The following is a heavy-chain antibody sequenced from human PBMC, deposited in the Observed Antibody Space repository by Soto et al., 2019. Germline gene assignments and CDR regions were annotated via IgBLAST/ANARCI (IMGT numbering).Heavy chain of an antibody. V-gene: IGHV3-23*01. CDR3: AKCIQVNWKYDAFHT. CDR1: GFTFNSYA. D-gene: IGHD1-7*01. CDR2: ITASERAT. J-gene: IGHJ3*02. Sequence: GGSLRLSCAASGFTFNSYAMSWVRQAPGKGLEWVSHITASERATYYADSVKGRFTISRDSSRNTLYLQMNSLRAEDTALYYCAKCIQVNWKYDAFHTWGQGTMVTVSS.